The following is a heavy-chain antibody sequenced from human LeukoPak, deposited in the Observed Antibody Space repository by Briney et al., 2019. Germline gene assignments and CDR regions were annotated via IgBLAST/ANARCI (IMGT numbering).Heavy chain of an antibody. CDR2: INSVGSST. CDR1: GFTFSSYW. CDR3: ARERDCSSTSCYSWWFDP. V-gene: IGHV3-74*01. Sequence: GGSLRLSCAASGFTFSSYWMHWVRQAPGKGLVWVSRINSVGSSTSYADSVKGRFTISRDNAKNTLYLQMNSLRAEDTAVYYCARERDCSSTSCYSWWFDPWGQGTLVTVSS. D-gene: IGHD2-2*01. J-gene: IGHJ5*02.